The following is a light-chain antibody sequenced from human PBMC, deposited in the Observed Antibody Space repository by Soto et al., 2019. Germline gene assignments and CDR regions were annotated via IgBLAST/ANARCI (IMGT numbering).Light chain of an antibody. CDR3: QSYDSSLSAHVV. Sequence: QSVLTQPPSVSGAPGQRVTISCTGSSSNIGAGYDVHWYQQLPGTAPKLLIYGNSNRPSGVPDRFSGSKSGTSASLAITGLQAEDEADYYCQSYDSSLSAHVVFGGGTKFTGL. CDR1: SSNIGAGYD. V-gene: IGLV1-40*01. CDR2: GNS. J-gene: IGLJ2*01.